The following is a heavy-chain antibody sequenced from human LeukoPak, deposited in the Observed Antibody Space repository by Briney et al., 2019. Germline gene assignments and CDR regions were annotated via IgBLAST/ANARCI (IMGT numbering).Heavy chain of an antibody. CDR3: ARHYDTSANWFYFDY. V-gene: IGHV4-59*08. J-gene: IGHJ4*02. CDR1: GGSISSYY. CDR2: FYSDANT. D-gene: IGHD3-22*01. Sequence: PSETLSLTCTVSGGSISSYYWSWIRQSPGKGLEWIGYFYSDANTNFNPSLKSRVTISVDTSKNQFSLRLSSVTAADTAVYYCARHYDTSANWFYFDYWGQGTLLTVSS.